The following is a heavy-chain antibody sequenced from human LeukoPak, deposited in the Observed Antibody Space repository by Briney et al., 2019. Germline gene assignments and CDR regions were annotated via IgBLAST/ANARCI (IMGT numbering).Heavy chain of an antibody. CDR3: TTDFFDWLFYQY. CDR1: GFTFSNAW. D-gene: IGHD3-9*01. CDR2: IKSKTDGGTT. J-gene: IGHJ4*02. V-gene: IGHV3-15*01. Sequence: PGGSLRPSCAASGFTFSNAWMSWVRQAPGKGLEWVGCIKSKTDGGTTDYAAPVKGRFTISRDDSKNTLYLQMNSLKTEDTAVYYCTTDFFDWLFYQYWGQGTLVTVSS.